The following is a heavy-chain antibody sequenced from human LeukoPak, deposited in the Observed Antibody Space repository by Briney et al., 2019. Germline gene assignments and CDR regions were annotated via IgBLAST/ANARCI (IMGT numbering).Heavy chain of an antibody. J-gene: IGHJ3*02. D-gene: IGHD6-6*01. CDR3: ARPYSSSPYDAFDI. V-gene: IGHV4-4*07. CDR1: GGSISSYY. CDR2: IYTSGST. Sequence: SETLSLTCTVSGGSISSYYWSWIRQPAGKELEWIGRIYTSGSTNYNPSLKSRVTMSVDTSKNQFSLKLSSVTAADTAVYYCARPYSSSPYDAFDIWGQGTMVTVSS.